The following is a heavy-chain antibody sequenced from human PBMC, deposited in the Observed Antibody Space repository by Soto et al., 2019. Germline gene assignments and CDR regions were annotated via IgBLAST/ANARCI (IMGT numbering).Heavy chain of an antibody. Sequence: EMQLLESGGGLVQAGGSLRLSCAASGFTVSSYALNWVRQAPGKGLEWVSGISASTYYADSVKGRCTISRDTSKNTLYLQMNSLRAEDTGIYFCAIRMYSPRWYYLVSWGQGTLVTVSS. D-gene: IGHD6-13*01. J-gene: IGHJ4*02. V-gene: IGHV3-23*01. CDR2: ISAST. CDR1: GFTVSSYA. CDR3: AIRMYSPRWYYLVS.